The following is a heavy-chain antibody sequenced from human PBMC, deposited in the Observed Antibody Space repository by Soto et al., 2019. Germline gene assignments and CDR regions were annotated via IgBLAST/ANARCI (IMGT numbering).Heavy chain of an antibody. CDR2: ISGGGHGT. CDR1: GFPFGNYA. J-gene: IGHJ4*02. CDR3: ARDPPVSYYDSSGYLN. D-gene: IGHD3-22*01. Sequence: GGSLRLSCAASGFPFGNYAMSWVRQAPGKGLEWISGISGGGHGTNYADSVKGRFTISRDNSRNTLYLQMNSLRSEDTAVYYCARDPPVSYYDSSGYLNWGQGTLVTVSS. V-gene: IGHV3-23*01.